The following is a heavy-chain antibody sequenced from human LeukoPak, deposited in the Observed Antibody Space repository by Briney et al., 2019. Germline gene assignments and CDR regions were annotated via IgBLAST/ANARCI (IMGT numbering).Heavy chain of an antibody. Sequence: GESLKISCKGSGYSFTNYWIGWVRQMPGKGLEWMGIIFPGDSDTRYNPSFQGQVTISADKSIGTAYLQWSSLKASDTAMYYCTCATPYYYGSGSYYTDYWGQGTLVTVSS. CDR1: GYSFTNYW. CDR2: IFPGDSDT. CDR3: TCATPYYYGSGSYYTDY. J-gene: IGHJ4*02. D-gene: IGHD3-10*01. V-gene: IGHV5-51*01.